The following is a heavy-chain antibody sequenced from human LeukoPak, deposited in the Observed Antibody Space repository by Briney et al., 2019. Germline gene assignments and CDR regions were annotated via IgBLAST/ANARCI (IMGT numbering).Heavy chain of an antibody. Sequence: SETLSLTCTVSGVSISTYYWSWIRQHPGKGLEWIGYISDVGSNDYNPSLKGRVTISRDTSRNQFSLKLSSVTAADTAVYYCARSVEGYCRGGSCYSYSYYMDVWGKGTTVTVSS. D-gene: IGHD2-15*01. CDR3: ARSVEGYCRGGSCYSYSYYMDV. V-gene: IGHV4-59*01. J-gene: IGHJ6*03. CDR1: GVSISTYY. CDR2: ISDVGSN.